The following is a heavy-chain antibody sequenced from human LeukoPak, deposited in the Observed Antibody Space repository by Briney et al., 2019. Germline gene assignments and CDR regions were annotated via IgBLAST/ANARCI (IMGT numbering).Heavy chain of an antibody. D-gene: IGHD6-6*01. V-gene: IGHV3-23*01. CDR2: ITGSGGTT. J-gene: IGHJ4*02. Sequence: GGSLRLSCAASGFTFSSYAMSWVRQAPGRGLEWVSTITGSGGTTFYADSVKGRFTISRDNSKNTLYLQMNSLRAEDTAVYYCARGHIAAPPDYWGQGTLVTVSS. CDR3: ARGHIAAPPDY. CDR1: GFTFSSYA.